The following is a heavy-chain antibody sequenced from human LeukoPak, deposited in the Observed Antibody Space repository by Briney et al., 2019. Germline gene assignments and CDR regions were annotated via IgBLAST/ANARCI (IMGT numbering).Heavy chain of an antibody. D-gene: IGHD1-1*01. CDR1: GGSFSGYH. Sequence: PSETLSLTCAVYGGSFSGYHWRWIRQPPGKGLEWIGDINHSGSTNYNPSLKSRVTISVDTSKNQFSLKLSSVTAADTAVYYCARDSRFCTSYNCRGDAFDIWGQGTMVTVTS. CDR3: ARDSRFCTSYNCRGDAFDI. J-gene: IGHJ3*02. CDR2: INHSGST. V-gene: IGHV4-34*01.